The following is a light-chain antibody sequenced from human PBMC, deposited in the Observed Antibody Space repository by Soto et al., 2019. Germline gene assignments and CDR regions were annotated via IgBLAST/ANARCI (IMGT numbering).Light chain of an antibody. V-gene: IGLV1-51*01. Sequence: QSVLTQSPSVSAAPGQTVTISCSGSSSNIGNNYVSWHQQLPGTAPKLLIYDNNKRPSGIPDRFSGSKSGTSGTLDITGLQTGDEADYYCATWDGSLPGEVFGGGTKLTVL. J-gene: IGLJ2*01. CDR1: SSNIGNNY. CDR3: ATWDGSLPGEV. CDR2: DNN.